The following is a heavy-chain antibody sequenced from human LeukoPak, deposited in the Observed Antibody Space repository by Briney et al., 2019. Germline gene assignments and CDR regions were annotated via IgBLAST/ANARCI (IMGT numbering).Heavy chain of an antibody. CDR3: AKGSATGYFDY. Sequence: GGSLRLSCAASGFTFSSYAMTWVRQAPGKGLEWVSSISESGGSTFYADSVKGRFTISRDNSKNTLYLQLNSLRAEDTAEYYCAKGSATGYFDYWGQGTLVTVSS. D-gene: IGHD3-10*01. CDR2: ISESGGST. CDR1: GFTFSSYA. J-gene: IGHJ4*02. V-gene: IGHV3-23*01.